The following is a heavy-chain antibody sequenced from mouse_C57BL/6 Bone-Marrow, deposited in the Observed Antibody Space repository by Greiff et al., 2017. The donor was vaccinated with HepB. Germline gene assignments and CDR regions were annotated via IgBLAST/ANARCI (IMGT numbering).Heavy chain of an antibody. CDR2: IRNKANGYTT. V-gene: IGHV7-3*01. D-gene: IGHD1-1*01. CDR1: GFTFTAYY. J-gene: IGHJ2*01. Sequence: EVKLMESGGGLVQPGGSLSLSCAASGFTFTAYYMSWVRQPPGKALEWLGFIRNKANGYTTEYSASVKGRFTISRDNSQSILYLQMNALRAEDSATYYCARKGAYFYYCDYWGQGTTLTVSS. CDR3: ARKGAYFYYCDY.